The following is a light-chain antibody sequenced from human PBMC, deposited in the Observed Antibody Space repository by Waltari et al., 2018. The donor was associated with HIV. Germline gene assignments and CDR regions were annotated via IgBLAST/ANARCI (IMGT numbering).Light chain of an antibody. CDR3: QQTYSLPDT. CDR2: AAM. CDR1: QDITNK. V-gene: IGKV1-39*01. J-gene: IGKJ2*01. Sequence: DIQLPQSPSSLPAAPSDDNIITCRASQDITNKVNWFQHRPGEAPTLLVIAAMHKQRGASSRFSGGCYGTEFTLTITRPQPDDFAHYFCQQTYSLPDTFGQGTKL.